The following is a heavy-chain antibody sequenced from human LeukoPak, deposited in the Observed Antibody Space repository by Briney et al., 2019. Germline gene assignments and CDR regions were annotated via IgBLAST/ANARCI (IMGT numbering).Heavy chain of an antibody. CDR1: GYTFTTYD. D-gene: IGHD5-24*01. Sequence: GASVKVSCKASGYTFTTYDISWVRQAPGQGLEWMGWISVHNGYTNQAQRLQGRLTMTTDISTSTAYMDLRSLRSEDTAVYYCAIVEHRDGKIDYWGQGTLVTVSS. CDR3: AIVEHRDGKIDY. CDR2: ISVHNGYT. V-gene: IGHV1-18*01. J-gene: IGHJ4*02.